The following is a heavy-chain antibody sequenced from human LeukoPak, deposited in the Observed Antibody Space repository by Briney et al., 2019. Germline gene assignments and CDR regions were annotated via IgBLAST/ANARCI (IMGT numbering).Heavy chain of an antibody. CDR2: ISSSSSTI. D-gene: IGHD3-22*01. Sequence: GGSLRLSCAASGFTFSSYSMNWVRQAPGKGLEWVSYISSSSSTIYYADSVKGRFTISRDNAKNSLYLQMNSLRAEDTAVYYCARARGWLPNYFDYWGQGTLVTVPS. J-gene: IGHJ4*02. CDR3: ARARGWLPNYFDY. CDR1: GFTFSSYS. V-gene: IGHV3-48*01.